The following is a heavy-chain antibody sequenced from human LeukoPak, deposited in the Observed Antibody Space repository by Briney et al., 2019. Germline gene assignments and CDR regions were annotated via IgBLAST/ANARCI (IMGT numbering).Heavy chain of an antibody. V-gene: IGHV4-34*01. CDR3: ARRGTYYYDSSGYL. J-gene: IGHJ4*02. D-gene: IGHD3-22*01. Sequence: SETLSLTCAVSGYSISSGYYWSWIRQPPGKGLEWIGEINHSGSTNYNPSLKSRVTISVDTSKNQFSLKLSSVTAADTAVYYCARRGTYYYDSSGYLWGQGTLVTVSS. CDR1: GYSISSGYY. CDR2: INHSGST.